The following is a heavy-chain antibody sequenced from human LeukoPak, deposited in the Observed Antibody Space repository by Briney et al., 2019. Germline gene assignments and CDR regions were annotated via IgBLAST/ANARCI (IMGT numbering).Heavy chain of an antibody. J-gene: IGHJ4*02. D-gene: IGHD3-22*01. CDR2: INYSGII. CDR3: ARGKYDSGGYYLDY. V-gene: IGHV4-34*01. Sequence: SETLSLTCAVYGESFSGNYWCWICHPPAKGLTWVGEINYSGIIYYHPTLKSRVTISLDTSKSQFSLKLSSVTAADTAVYYCARGKYDSGGYYLDYWGQGTLVTVSS. CDR1: GESFSGNY.